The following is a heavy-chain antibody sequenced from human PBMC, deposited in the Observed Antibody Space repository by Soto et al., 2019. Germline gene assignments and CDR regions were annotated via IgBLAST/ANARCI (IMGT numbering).Heavy chain of an antibody. V-gene: IGHV6-1*01. D-gene: IGHD5-12*01. CDR1: GDRVFSNTAS. CDR3: AKGDNLGPKTGYAFDP. J-gene: IGHJ5*02. CDR2: TYFRSKWYN. Sequence: SHTLSLTCPISGDRVFSNTASWNWLRQSPSRGLEWLGRTYFRSKWYNDYAVSVKSRIIINPDTSNNQFSLQLNSVTPEDTAVYFCAKGDNLGPKTGYAFDPWGQGIMVTVSA.